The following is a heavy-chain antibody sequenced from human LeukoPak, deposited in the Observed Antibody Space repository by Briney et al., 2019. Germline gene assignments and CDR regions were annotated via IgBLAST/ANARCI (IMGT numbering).Heavy chain of an antibody. Sequence: GGSLRLSCAASGFTFSIYAMSWVRQAPGKGLEWDSAISGGRDNTYYADSVKGRFTISRDTSKNTLYLQMNSLRAEDTAVYYCAKGDAYCGGDCYPDWGQGTLVTVSS. CDR1: GFTFSIYA. CDR2: ISGGRDNT. CDR3: AKGDAYCGGDCYPD. J-gene: IGHJ4*02. V-gene: IGHV3-23*01. D-gene: IGHD2-21*02.